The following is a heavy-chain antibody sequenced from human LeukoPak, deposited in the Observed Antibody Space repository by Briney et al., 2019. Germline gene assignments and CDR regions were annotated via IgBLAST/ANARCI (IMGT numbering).Heavy chain of an antibody. CDR2: ISYDGSNK. D-gene: IGHD2-2*01. CDR1: GFSFRDYA. J-gene: IGHJ4*02. Sequence: GGSLRLSCAASGFSFRDYAMHWVRQAPGKGLEWVAIISYDGSNKYYADSVKGRFTISRNNSKNKQYLQMNSLRAEDTAVYYCAREVPAADYWGQGTLVTVSS. V-gene: IGHV3-30-3*01. CDR3: AREVPAADY.